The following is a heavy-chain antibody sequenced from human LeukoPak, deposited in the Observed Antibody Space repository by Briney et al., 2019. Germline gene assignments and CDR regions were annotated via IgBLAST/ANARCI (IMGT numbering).Heavy chain of an antibody. CDR3: TRCPTHSSSWYLTFDN. Sequence: RASVKVSCKASGYTFTAYYMHWVRQAPGQGLEWMGWINPNTGGTNYAEKFQGRVTMTRDTSISTAYMELSRLRSDDTAVYYCTRCPTHSSSWYLTFDNWGRGTLVTVSS. V-gene: IGHV1-2*02. CDR2: INPNTGGT. D-gene: IGHD6-13*01. J-gene: IGHJ4*02. CDR1: GYTFTAYY.